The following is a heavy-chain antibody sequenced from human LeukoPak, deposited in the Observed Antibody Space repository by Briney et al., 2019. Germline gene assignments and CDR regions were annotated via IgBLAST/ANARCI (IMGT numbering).Heavy chain of an antibody. CDR1: GFTISSYG. J-gene: IGHJ4*02. V-gene: IGHV3-30*02. D-gene: IGHD4-17*01. Sequence: GGSLRLSCAASGFTISSYGMHWVRQAPGKGLEWVAFISYDGSNKYYADSVKGRFTISRDKSKNTLYLQMNSLRAEDTAVYYCGAGDAALRYWGQGTLVTVSS. CDR2: ISYDGSNK. CDR3: GAGDAALRY.